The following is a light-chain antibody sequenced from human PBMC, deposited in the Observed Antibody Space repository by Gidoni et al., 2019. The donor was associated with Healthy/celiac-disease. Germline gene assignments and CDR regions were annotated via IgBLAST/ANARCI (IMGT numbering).Light chain of an antibody. CDR2: DAS. Sequence: EIVLTQAPATLSLSPGDRATLSCGASQGVSSSYLAWYQQKPGLAPRLLIDDASSRATGIPDRFSGSGSGTDFTLTISRLEPEDFAVYYCQQYGSSPLTFGGGTKVEIK. CDR3: QQYGSSPLT. V-gene: IGKV3D-20*01. CDR1: QGVSSSY. J-gene: IGKJ4*01.